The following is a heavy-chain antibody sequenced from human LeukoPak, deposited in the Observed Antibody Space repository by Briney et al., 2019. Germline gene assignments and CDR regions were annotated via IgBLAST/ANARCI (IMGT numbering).Heavy chain of an antibody. CDR1: GFTLSSYE. D-gene: IGHD6-19*01. Sequence: GGSLRLSCTVSGFTLSSYEMSWIRQAPGKGPEWVSSIDYDGGSGHYADSVKGRFTISRDNSNNTLFLHLNSLRGEDTAVYYCTRNSGWYGLSWGQGTLVTVSS. CDR2: IDYDGGSG. J-gene: IGHJ1*01. CDR3: TRNSGWYGLS. V-gene: IGHV3-23*01.